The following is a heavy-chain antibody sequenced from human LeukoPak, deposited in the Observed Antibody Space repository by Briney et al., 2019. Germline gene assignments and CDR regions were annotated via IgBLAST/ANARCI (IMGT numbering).Heavy chain of an antibody. D-gene: IGHD3-22*01. CDR1: GFTFRDYY. V-gene: IGHV3-11*01. CDR2: ISSSGSTT. Sequence: GGSLRLSCAASGFTFRDYYMSWIRQAPGKGLEWVSYISSSGSTTYYADSVKGRFTISRDNSKNTLYLQMNSLRAEDTAVYYCAKDGPFRYYYDSSGYSLYFDYWGQGTLVTVSS. J-gene: IGHJ4*02. CDR3: AKDGPFRYYYDSSGYSLYFDY.